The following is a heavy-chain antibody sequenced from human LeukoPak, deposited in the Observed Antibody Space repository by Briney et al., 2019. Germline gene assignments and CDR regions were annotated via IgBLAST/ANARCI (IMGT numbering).Heavy chain of an antibody. Sequence: SETLSLTCTVSGGSISNYYWSWIRQPAGKGLEWIGRIYTSGTADCNPSLKSRVTMSVDTSKNQFSLRLSSVTAADTAVYYCAREYQLTYYYYYYMDLLVKGTTVTVSS. J-gene: IGHJ6*03. D-gene: IGHD2-2*01. CDR2: IYTSGTA. CDR1: GGSISNYY. V-gene: IGHV4-4*07. CDR3: AREYQLTYYYYYYMDL.